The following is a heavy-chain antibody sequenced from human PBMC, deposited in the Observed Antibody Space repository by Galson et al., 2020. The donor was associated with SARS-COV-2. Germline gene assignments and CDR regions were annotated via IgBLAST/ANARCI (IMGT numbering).Heavy chain of an antibody. V-gene: IGHV4-38-2*02. D-gene: IGHD1-26*01. CDR3: ATERGVGGTIDY. Sequence: SETLSLTCTVSGYSISSGYYWGWIRQPPGKGLEWIGSIYHSGSTYYNPSLKSRVTISVDTSKNQFSLKLSSVTAADTAVYYCATERGVGGTIDYWGQGTLVTVSS. J-gene: IGHJ4*02. CDR2: IYHSGST. CDR1: GYSISSGYY.